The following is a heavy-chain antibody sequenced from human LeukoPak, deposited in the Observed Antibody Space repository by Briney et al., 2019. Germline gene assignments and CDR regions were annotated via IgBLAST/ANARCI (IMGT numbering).Heavy chain of an antibody. D-gene: IGHD1-7*01. CDR2: IYYSGST. CDR1: GGSISSYY. CDR3: AREVELRGLDY. V-gene: IGHV4-59*01. J-gene: IGHJ4*02. Sequence: PSETLSLTCTVSGGSISSYYWSWIRQPPGKGLEWIGYIYYSGSTNYNPSLKSRVTISVDTSKNQYSLKLSSVTAADTAVYYCAREVELRGLDYWGQGTLVTVSS.